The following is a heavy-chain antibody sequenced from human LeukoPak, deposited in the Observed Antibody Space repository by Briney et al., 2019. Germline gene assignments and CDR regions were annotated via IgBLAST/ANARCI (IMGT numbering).Heavy chain of an antibody. V-gene: IGHV1-2*02. D-gene: IGHD5-12*01. CDR2: INPNSGGT. J-gene: IGHJ6*03. Sequence: ASVKVSCKASGYTFTGYYMHWVRQAPGQGLEWMGWINPNSGGTNYAQKFQGRVTMTRDTSISTAYMELSSLRSEDTAVYYCARDFLGGYGLLYYMDVWGKGTTVTVSS. CDR1: GYTFTGYY. CDR3: ARDFLGGYGLLYYMDV.